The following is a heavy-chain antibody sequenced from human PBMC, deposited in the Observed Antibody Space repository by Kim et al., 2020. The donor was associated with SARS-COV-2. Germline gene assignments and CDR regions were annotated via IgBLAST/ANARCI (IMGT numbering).Heavy chain of an antibody. CDR2: ISWNSGSI. Sequence: GGSLRLSRAASGFTFDDYAMHWVRQAPGKGLEWVSGISWNSGSIGYADSVKGRFTISRDNAKNSLYLQMNSLRAEDTALYYCAKVDYYGSGSYVDYWGQGTLVTVSS. CDR1: GFTFDDYA. CDR3: AKVDYYGSGSYVDY. V-gene: IGHV3-9*01. D-gene: IGHD3-10*01. J-gene: IGHJ4*02.